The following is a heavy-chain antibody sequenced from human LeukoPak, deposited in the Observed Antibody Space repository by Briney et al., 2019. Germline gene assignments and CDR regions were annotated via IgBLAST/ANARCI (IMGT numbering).Heavy chain of an antibody. CDR2: IYYSGST. CDR1: GGSISSGGYH. V-gene: IGHV4-31*03. Sequence: PSQTLSLTCTVSGGSISSGGYHWSWMRQHPGKGLEWIGYIYYSGSTYYNPSLKSRVTISVDTSKNQFSLKLSSVTAADTAVYYCARDGPVGYYDSSGYYYYAFDIWGQGTMATVSS. J-gene: IGHJ3*02. CDR3: ARDGPVGYYDSSGYYYYAFDI. D-gene: IGHD3-22*01.